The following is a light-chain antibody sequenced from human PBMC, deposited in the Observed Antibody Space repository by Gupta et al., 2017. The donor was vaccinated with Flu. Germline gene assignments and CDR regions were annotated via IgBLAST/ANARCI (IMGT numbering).Light chain of an antibody. CDR2: KDS. CDR3: QTWDSTTGV. CDR1: NLGNYF. Sequence: STGKTATRTCSGHNLGNYFGSWYQRRPGQSPVLVIYKDSKRPAGIPERFSGSNSGTTATLTIRGTQAMDEDDFYCQTWDSTTGVFGGGTTLTVL. J-gene: IGLJ2*01. V-gene: IGLV3-1*01.